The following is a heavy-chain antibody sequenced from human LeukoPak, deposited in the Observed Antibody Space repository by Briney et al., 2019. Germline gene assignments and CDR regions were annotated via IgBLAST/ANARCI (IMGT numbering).Heavy chain of an antibody. Sequence: PSETLSLTCAVYGGSFSGYYWSWIRQPPGKGLEWIGEINHSGSTNYNPSLKSRVTISVGTSKNQFSLKLSSVTAADTAVYYCARGERDTAISYWGQGTLVTVSS. D-gene: IGHD5-18*01. V-gene: IGHV4-34*01. CDR3: ARGERDTAISY. CDR2: INHSGST. J-gene: IGHJ4*02. CDR1: GGSFSGYY.